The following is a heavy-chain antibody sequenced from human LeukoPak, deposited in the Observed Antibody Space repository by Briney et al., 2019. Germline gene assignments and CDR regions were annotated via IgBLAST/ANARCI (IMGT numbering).Heavy chain of an antibody. D-gene: IGHD1-26*01. CDR1: GFTFSSYS. J-gene: IGHJ3*02. V-gene: IGHV3-21*01. CDR3: ARGGSGDDAFDI. CDR2: ISSSSSYI. Sequence: PGGSLRLSCAASGFTFSSYSMNWVRQAPGKGLEWVSSISSSSSYIYYADSVKGRFTISRDNAKNSLYLQMNSLRAEDTAVYYCARGGSGDDAFDIWGQGTMVTVSS.